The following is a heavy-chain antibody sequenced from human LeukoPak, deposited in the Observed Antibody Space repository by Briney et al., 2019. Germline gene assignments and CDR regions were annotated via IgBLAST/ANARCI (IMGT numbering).Heavy chain of an antibody. V-gene: IGHV1-46*01. Sequence: ASVKVSCKASGYTFTSYYMHWVRQAPGQGLEWMGIINPSGGSTSYAQKFQGRVTMTRDTSTSTVYMELSSLRSEDTAVYYCARSYCSSTSCYAVSDYWGQGTLVTVSS. CDR2: INPSGGST. D-gene: IGHD2-2*01. CDR3: ARSYCSSTSCYAVSDY. J-gene: IGHJ4*02. CDR1: GYTFTSYY.